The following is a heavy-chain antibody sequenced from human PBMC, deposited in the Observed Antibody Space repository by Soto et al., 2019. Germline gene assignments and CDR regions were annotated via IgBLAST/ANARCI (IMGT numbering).Heavy chain of an antibody. CDR1: GYSFTSYW. CDR3: ARSEWFGELLDGIDV. J-gene: IGHJ6*02. Sequence: PGESLKISCKGSGYSFTSYWIGWVRQMPGKGLEWMGIIYPGDSDTRYSPSFQGQVTISADKSISTAYLQWSSLKASDTAMYYCARSEWFGELLDGIDVWGQGTTVTVSS. V-gene: IGHV5-51*01. CDR2: IYPGDSDT. D-gene: IGHD3-10*01.